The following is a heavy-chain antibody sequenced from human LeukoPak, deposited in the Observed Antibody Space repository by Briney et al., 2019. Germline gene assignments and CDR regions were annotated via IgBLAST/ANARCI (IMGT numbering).Heavy chain of an antibody. V-gene: IGHV4-4*07. CDR1: GGSISSYY. Sequence: PSETLSLTCTVSGGSISSYYWSWIRQPAGKGLEWIGRIYTSGSTNYNPSLKSRVTMSVDTSKNQFSLKLSSVTAADTAVYYCARENYDFWSGYYRNNWFDPWGQGTLVTVSS. CDR3: ARENYDFWSGYYRNNWFDP. CDR2: IYTSGST. D-gene: IGHD3-3*01. J-gene: IGHJ5*02.